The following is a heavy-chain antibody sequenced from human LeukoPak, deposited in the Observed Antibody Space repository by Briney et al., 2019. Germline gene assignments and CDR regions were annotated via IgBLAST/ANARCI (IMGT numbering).Heavy chain of an antibody. Sequence: GGSLRLSCAASGFTFSSYEMNWVRQAPGKGLEWVSYISSSGSTIYYADSVKGRFTISRDNAKNSLYLQMNSLRAEDTAVYYCARDHATMVRGVIYYVDYWGQGTLVTVSS. CDR1: GFTFSSYE. J-gene: IGHJ4*02. V-gene: IGHV3-48*03. CDR2: ISSSGSTI. D-gene: IGHD3-10*01. CDR3: ARDHATMVRGVIYYVDY.